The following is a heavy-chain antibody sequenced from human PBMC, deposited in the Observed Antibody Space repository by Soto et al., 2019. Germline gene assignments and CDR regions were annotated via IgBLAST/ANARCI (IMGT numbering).Heavy chain of an antibody. CDR2: ISYDGSNK. J-gene: IGHJ5*02. CDR1: GFTFSSYA. Sequence: QVQLVESGGGVVQPGRSLRLSGAASGFTFSSYAMHWVRQAPGKGLEWVSVISYDGSNKYYADSVKGRFTISRDNSKNTLYLQMNSLRDEDTAVYYCARDNSVQGWFDPWGQGTLVTVSS. CDR3: ARDNSVQGWFDP. V-gene: IGHV3-30-3*01. D-gene: IGHD3-10*01.